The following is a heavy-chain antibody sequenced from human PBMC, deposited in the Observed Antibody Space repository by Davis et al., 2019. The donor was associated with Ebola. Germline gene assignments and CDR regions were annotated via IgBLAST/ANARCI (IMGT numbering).Heavy chain of an antibody. CDR3: ASGAEWLVSGY. Sequence: AASVKVSCKASGGTFSTYAISWVRQAPGQGLEWMGGIIPMFGTANYAQKFQGRVTITADESTSTAYMELSSLRSEDTAVYYCASGAEWLVSGYWCQGTLVTVSS. V-gene: IGHV1-69*13. CDR2: IIPMFGTA. CDR1: GGTFSTYA. J-gene: IGHJ4*02. D-gene: IGHD6-19*01.